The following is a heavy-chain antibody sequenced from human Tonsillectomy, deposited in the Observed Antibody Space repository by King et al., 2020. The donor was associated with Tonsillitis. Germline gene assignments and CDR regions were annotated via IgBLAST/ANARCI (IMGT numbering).Heavy chain of an antibody. D-gene: IGHD2-15*01. V-gene: IGHV4-59*01. Sequence: QLQESGPGLVKPSETLSLTCTVSGGSISSYYWSWIRQPPGKGLEWIGYIDYSGSTNYNPSLKSRVTISVDTSKNQFSLKLSSVTAADTAVYYCARAQVVAARATFYYGMDVWGQGTTVTVSS. CDR2: IDYSGST. CDR1: GGSISSYY. J-gene: IGHJ6*02. CDR3: ARAQVVAARATFYYGMDV.